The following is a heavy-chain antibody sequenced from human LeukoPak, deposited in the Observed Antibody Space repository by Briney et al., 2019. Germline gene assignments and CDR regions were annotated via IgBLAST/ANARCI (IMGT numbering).Heavy chain of an antibody. Sequence: PSETLSLTRTVSGGSISSYYWSWIRQPPGKGLEWIGYIYYSGSTNYNPSLKSRVTISVDTSKNQFSLKLSSVTAADTAVYYCARDAVVPASLLDYWGQGTLVTVSS. V-gene: IGHV4-59*01. CDR3: ARDAVVPASLLDY. J-gene: IGHJ4*02. D-gene: IGHD2-2*01. CDR2: IYYSGST. CDR1: GGSISSYY.